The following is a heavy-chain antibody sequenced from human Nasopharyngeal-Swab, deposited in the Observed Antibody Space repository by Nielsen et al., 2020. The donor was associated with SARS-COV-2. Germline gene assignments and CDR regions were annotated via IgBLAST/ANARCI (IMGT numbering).Heavy chain of an antibody. CDR1: GFTYDDYS. Sequence: SLKISCAASGFTYDDYSMHWVRQAPGKGLEWVSGITWNSDIGYTDSVRGRFTISRDNARNSLYLQMDSLTPEDTAFYYCTKGRADYSNPSFDNWGQGTLVTVS. CDR3: TKGRADYSNPSFDN. J-gene: IGHJ4*02. D-gene: IGHD4-11*01. CDR2: ITWNSDI. V-gene: IGHV3-9*01.